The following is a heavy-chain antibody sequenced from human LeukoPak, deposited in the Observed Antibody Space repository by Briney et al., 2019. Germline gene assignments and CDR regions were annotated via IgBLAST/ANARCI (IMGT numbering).Heavy chain of an antibody. D-gene: IGHD3-22*01. CDR1: GVSFSSYA. Sequence: GGSLILFYAASGVSFSSYAMIWVGQAPGNVLVWVSAFSGSGGSTYYADSVKGRFTISRDNSKNTLYLHMNSLRAEDTAVYYCTKEEGYYYDSSGDYWGQGTLVTVSS. CDR2: FSGSGGST. V-gene: IGHV3-23*01. CDR3: TKEEGYYYDSSGDY. J-gene: IGHJ4*02.